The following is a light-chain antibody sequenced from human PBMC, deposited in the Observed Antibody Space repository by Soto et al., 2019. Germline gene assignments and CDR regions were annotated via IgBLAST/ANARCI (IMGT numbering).Light chain of an antibody. Sequence: ETVMTQSPATLSVSPGERATLSCRASQSVDTKLAWYQHKPGQAPRLLIYGASTRATGIPARFSGSGSGTEFTLTIGSLQSEDFAVYFCQQYNNWYTYGQGTKLEI. CDR2: GAS. CDR1: QSVDTK. J-gene: IGKJ2*01. CDR3: QQYNNWYT. V-gene: IGKV3-15*01.